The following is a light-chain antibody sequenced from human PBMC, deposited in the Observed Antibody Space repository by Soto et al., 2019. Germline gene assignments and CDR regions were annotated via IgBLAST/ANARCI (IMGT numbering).Light chain of an antibody. Sequence: QSALTQPPSASGSPGQSVAISCTGTASDIGGYSFVSWYHQHPGKAPKLLIYDVNKRPSGVPDRFSGSKSGNTASLTVSGLQAEDEAEYYCSAHGGTNPYVFGTGTKLTVL. CDR1: ASDIGGYSF. J-gene: IGLJ1*01. CDR3: SAHGGTNPYV. V-gene: IGLV2-8*01. CDR2: DVN.